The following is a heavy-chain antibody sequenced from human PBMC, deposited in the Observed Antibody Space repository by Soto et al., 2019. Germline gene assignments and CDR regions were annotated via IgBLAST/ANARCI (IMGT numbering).Heavy chain of an antibody. CDR2: IHFRGTT. Sequence: QVQLQESGPGLVKPSQTLSLTCTVSGGSITSHTHYWSWIRHPGKGLEWIGNIHFRGTTYYNPSVESRVIISVDTSKNQFSLRLTSVTAADTAVYFCATYDYSDFYFDNWGPGTLVSVSS. CDR3: ATYDYSDFYFDN. V-gene: IGHV4-31*03. D-gene: IGHD4-17*01. J-gene: IGHJ4*02. CDR1: GGSITSHTHY.